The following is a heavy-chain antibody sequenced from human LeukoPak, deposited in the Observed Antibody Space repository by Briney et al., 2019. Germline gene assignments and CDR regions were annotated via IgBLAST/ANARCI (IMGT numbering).Heavy chain of an antibody. CDR3: SKGRTVTGTLALDY. V-gene: IGHV3-23*01. CDR2: ISGSGDST. CDR1: GFTFNSYA. J-gene: IGHJ4*02. Sequence: GGSLRLSCAASGFTFNSYAMTWVRQAPAKGLEWVSAISGSGDSTYYADSVRGRFTISRDNSKNTLYLQMNSLRAEDTAVYYCSKGRTVTGTLALDYWGQGTLVTVSS. D-gene: IGHD6-19*01.